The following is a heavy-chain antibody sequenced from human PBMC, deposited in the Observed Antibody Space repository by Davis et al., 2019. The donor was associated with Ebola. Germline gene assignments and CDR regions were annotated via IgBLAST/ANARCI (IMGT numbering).Heavy chain of an antibody. CDR2: ISFDGSNA. V-gene: IGHV3-30*14. J-gene: IGHJ6*02. D-gene: IGHD3-3*01. CDR3: AIASRITIFGVVNYYYGMDV. CDR1: GFTFRNYP. Sequence: GSLRLSCAASGFTFRNYPMFWDRQAPGKGLEWVAFISFDGSNAYYADSVKGRFTISRDNSKNTLYLQMNSLRAEDTAVYYCAIASRITIFGVVNYYYGMDVWGQGTTVTVSS.